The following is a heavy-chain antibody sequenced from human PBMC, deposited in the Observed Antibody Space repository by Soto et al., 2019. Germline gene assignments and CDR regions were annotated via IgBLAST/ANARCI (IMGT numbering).Heavy chain of an antibody. V-gene: IGHV3-30-3*01. Sequence: QVQLVESGGGVVQPGRSLRLSCAASGFTFSSYAMHWVRQAPGKGLEWVAVISYDGSNKYYADSVKGRFTISRDNSKNTLYLQMNSLRAEDTAVYYCARDLHPTSWYLDYWGQGTLVTVSS. D-gene: IGHD6-13*01. J-gene: IGHJ4*02. CDR2: ISYDGSNK. CDR1: GFTFSSYA. CDR3: ARDLHPTSWYLDY.